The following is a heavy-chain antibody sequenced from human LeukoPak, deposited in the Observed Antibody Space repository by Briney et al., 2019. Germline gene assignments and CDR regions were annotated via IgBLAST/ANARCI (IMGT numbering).Heavy chain of an antibody. V-gene: IGHV4-4*07. CDR3: ARLKQLDIDF. J-gene: IGHJ4*02. CDR2: IYTSGST. Sequence: SETLSLTCTVSGGSISSYYWSWIRQPAGKGLEWIGRIYTSGSTNYNPSLKSRVTISVDKSKNQFSLTLTSVTAADTAVYYCARLKQLDIDFWGQGTLVTVSS. D-gene: IGHD6-6*01. CDR1: GGSISSYY.